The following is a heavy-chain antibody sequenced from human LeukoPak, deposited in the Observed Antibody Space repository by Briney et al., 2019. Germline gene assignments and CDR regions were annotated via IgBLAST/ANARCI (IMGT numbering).Heavy chain of an antibody. D-gene: IGHD1-26*01. CDR3: ATAKGGYGRWFDP. V-gene: IGHV1-24*01. CDR2: FDPEDGET. J-gene: IGHJ5*02. CDR1: GYTLTELS. Sequence: GASVKVSCKVSGYTLTELSMHWVRQAPGKGLEWMGGFDPEDGETIYAQKFQGRVTMAEDTSTDTAYMELSSLRSEDTAVYYCATAKGGYGRWFDPWGQGTLVTVSS.